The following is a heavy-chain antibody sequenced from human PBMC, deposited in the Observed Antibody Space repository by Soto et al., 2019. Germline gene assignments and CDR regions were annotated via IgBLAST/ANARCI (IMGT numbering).Heavy chain of an antibody. Sequence: EVQLVESGGGLVQPGGSLRLSCAASGFTFSSYAMHWVRQAPGKGLECVSAISSNGGSTYYANSVKGRFTISRDNSKNTLYLQMGSLRAEDMAVYYCARRDGYNFDYWGQGTLVTVSS. D-gene: IGHD5-12*01. CDR1: GFTFSSYA. V-gene: IGHV3-64*01. CDR3: ARRDGYNFDY. J-gene: IGHJ4*02. CDR2: ISSNGGST.